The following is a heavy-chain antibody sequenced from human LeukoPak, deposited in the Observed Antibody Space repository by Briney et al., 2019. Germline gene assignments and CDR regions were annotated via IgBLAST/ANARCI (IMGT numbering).Heavy chain of an antibody. Sequence: GGSLRLSCAASGFTFSSYAMSWVRQAPGKGLEWVSGISGSGDNTYYADSVKGRFTISRDNSKNTLYVQVNSLGTEDTAAYYCAKGSYYDSSGSFYLDYWGQGTLVTVSS. CDR1: GFTFSSYA. V-gene: IGHV3-23*01. CDR2: ISGSGDNT. J-gene: IGHJ4*02. CDR3: AKGSYYDSSGSFYLDY. D-gene: IGHD3-22*01.